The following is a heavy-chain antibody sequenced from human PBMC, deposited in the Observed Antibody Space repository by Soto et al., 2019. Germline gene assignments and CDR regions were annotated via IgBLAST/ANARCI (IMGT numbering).Heavy chain of an antibody. CDR2: ISYDGSNK. V-gene: IGHV3-30-3*01. CDR3: ARVDTAMDGDYYYYGMDV. D-gene: IGHD5-18*01. J-gene: IGHJ6*02. Sequence: PGGSLRLSCAASGFTFSSYAMHWVRQAPGKGLEWVAVISYDGSNKYYADSVKGRFTISRDNSKNTLYLQMNSLRAEDTAVYYCARVDTAMDGDYYYYGMDVWGQGTTVTVSS. CDR1: GFTFSSYA.